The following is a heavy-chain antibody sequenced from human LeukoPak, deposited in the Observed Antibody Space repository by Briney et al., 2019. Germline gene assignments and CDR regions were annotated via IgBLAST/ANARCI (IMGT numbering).Heavy chain of an antibody. J-gene: IGHJ3*02. D-gene: IGHD3-16*01. CDR1: GYNFISYY. CDR3: ARVGVFGPFDI. Sequence: ASVKVSCKASGYNFISYYMHWVRQAPGQGLEWMGIINPSGGSTTYAQKFQGRVTMTRDTSTSTVYMELSSLRSEDTAVYYCARVGVFGPFDIWGRGTMVTVSS. V-gene: IGHV1-46*01. CDR2: INPSGGST.